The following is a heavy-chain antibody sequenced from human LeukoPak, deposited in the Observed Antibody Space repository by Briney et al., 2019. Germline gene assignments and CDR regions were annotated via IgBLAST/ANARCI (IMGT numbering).Heavy chain of an antibody. CDR1: GYTLTELS. D-gene: IGHD2-2*01. V-gene: IGHV1-24*01. J-gene: IGHJ4*02. CDR2: FDPEDGET. CDR3: ATALPRTLTAAILYYFDY. Sequence: ASVKVSCKDSGYTLTELSMHWVRQAPGKGLEWMGGFDPEDGETIYAQKFQGRVTMTEDTSTDTAYMELSSLRSEDTAVYYCATALPRTLTAAILYYFDYWGQGTLVTVSS.